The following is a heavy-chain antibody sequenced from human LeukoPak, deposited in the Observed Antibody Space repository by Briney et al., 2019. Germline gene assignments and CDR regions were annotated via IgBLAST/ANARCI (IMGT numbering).Heavy chain of an antibody. J-gene: IGHJ4*02. Sequence: PSETLSLTCTVPGGSISTYYWSSIRQPPEKGLEWVGYIYYSGSTNYNPSLKSRVTISIDTSKNQFSLKLNSVTAADTAVYYCARVHSSSQDYWGQGTLVTVSS. CDR3: ARVHSSSQDY. CDR1: GGSISTYY. CDR2: IYYSGST. D-gene: IGHD6-13*01. V-gene: IGHV4-59*01.